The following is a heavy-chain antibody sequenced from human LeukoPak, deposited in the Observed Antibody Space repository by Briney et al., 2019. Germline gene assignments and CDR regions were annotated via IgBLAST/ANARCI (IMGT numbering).Heavy chain of an antibody. D-gene: IGHD3-22*01. CDR2: ISXXXGST. Sequence: GGSLRLSCAASGFTFSSYAMNWVRQAPGKXXEWVSAISXXXGSTYYADSVKGRFTISRDNSKNTLYLQMNSLRAEDTAVYYCAKAEYYYDSTGYRPQYYFDYWGQGTLVTVSS. J-gene: IGHJ4*02. V-gene: IGHV3-23*01. CDR1: GFTFSSYA. CDR3: AKAEYYYDSTGYRPQYYFDY.